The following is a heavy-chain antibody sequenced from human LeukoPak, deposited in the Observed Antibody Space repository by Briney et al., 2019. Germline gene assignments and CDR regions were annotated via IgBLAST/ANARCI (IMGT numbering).Heavy chain of an antibody. CDR1: GFTFKNYG. CDR2: ISSGATYI. CDR3: ARSKGGAQREYGMDV. V-gene: IGHV3-21*06. D-gene: IGHD1-1*01. J-gene: IGHJ6*02. Sequence: GGSLRLSCAASGFTFKNYGMNWVRQAPGKGLEWVSSISSGATYINNADSVKGRFTISRDNAKNSLYLEMNSLRAEDTAVYYCARSKGGAQREYGMDVWGQGTTVTVSS.